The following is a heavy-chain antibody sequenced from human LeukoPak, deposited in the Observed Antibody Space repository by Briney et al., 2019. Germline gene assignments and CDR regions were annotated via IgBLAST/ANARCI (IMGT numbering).Heavy chain of an antibody. CDR1: GFTFSTFW. CDR2: IKADGSVK. CDR3: VRDSDYQRISTDRYAHYDALDF. V-gene: IGHV3-7*01. Sequence: SGGSLRLSCAASGFTFSTFWMSWVRQAPGKGLEWVANIKADGSVKHYIDSMEGRFSISRDNARSSLYLQMNSLRAEDTAVYYCVRDSDYQRISTDRYAHYDALDFWGHGTMVTVSS. J-gene: IGHJ3*01. D-gene: IGHD3-16*01.